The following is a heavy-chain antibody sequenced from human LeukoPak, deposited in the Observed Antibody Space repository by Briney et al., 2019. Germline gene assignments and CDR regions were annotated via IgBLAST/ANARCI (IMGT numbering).Heavy chain of an antibody. CDR2: INPSGGST. CDR3: AREGIVGTPDDYYYYYGMDV. Sequence: ASVKVSCKASGYTFTSYYMHWVRQAPGQGLEWMGIINPSGGSTSYAQKFQGRVTMTRDTSTSTVYMELSSLRSEDTAVYYCAREGIVGTPDDYYYYYGMDVWGQGTTVTVSS. J-gene: IGHJ6*02. V-gene: IGHV1-46*01. D-gene: IGHD3-22*01. CDR1: GYTFTSYY.